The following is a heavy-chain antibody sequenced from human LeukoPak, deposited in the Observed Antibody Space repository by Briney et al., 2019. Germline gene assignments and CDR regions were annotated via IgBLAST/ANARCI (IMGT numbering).Heavy chain of an antibody. D-gene: IGHD4-17*01. CDR1: GFNVSRNY. CDR2: IYRGGTT. CDR3: ARADRDGDPDHFDY. V-gene: IGHV3-53*01. Sequence: PGGSLRLSCAASGFNVSRNYMSWVRQAPGKGLEWVSLIYRGGTTYYADSVKGRFTISRDNSKNTLSLQMNSLRAEDTAVYYCARADRDGDPDHFDYWGQGTLVTVSS. J-gene: IGHJ4*02.